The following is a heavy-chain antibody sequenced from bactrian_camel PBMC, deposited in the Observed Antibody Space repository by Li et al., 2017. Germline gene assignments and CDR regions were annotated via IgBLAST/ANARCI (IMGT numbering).Heavy chain of an antibody. Sequence: VQLVESGGGSVQAGGSLRLSCAASNLVFSTYDMSWVRQAPGKELEWVSSIGRRGDRSKYADFVKGRFTITQDSSRTTVYLEMTNLKPDDTALYYCASVDNDAIQARGVLTALEYSSNRGQGTQVTVS. CDR2: IGRRGDRS. J-gene: IGHJ4*01. CDR3: ASVDNDAIQARGVLTALEYSSN. V-gene: IGHV3S40*01. D-gene: IGHD3*01. CDR1: NLVFSTYD.